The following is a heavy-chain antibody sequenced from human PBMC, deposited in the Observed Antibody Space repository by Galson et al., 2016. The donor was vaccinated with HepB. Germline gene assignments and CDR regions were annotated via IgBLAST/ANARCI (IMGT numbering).Heavy chain of an antibody. J-gene: IGHJ4*02. CDR2: IIPIFGTS. CDR1: GDTFSIYA. D-gene: IGHD3-22*01. Sequence: SVKVSCKASGDTFSIYAISWVRQAPGQGLEWMGGIIPIFGTSNYAQQFQGRVTITADESTTTAYMELGSLRSDDTAVYYCAGGLTRRYDYDRGGYYYLFDYWGQGTLVTVSS. V-gene: IGHV1-69*13. CDR3: AGGLTRRYDYDRGGYYYLFDY.